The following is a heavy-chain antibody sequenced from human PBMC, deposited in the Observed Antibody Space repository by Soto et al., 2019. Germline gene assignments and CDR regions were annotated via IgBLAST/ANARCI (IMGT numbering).Heavy chain of an antibody. CDR1: GFAFTNAW. Sequence: EVRLVESGGGLVKPGGSLRLSCAASGFAFTNAWMNWVRQAPGKGLEWVGRIKSKTDGGTAAYAAPVKGRFTISRDDSDNTVYLQMNSLKTEDTAVYFCAILPYNSNFDFWGQGTLVTVSS. J-gene: IGHJ4*02. CDR2: IKSKTDGGTA. CDR3: AILPYNSNFDF. D-gene: IGHD1-1*01. V-gene: IGHV3-15*05.